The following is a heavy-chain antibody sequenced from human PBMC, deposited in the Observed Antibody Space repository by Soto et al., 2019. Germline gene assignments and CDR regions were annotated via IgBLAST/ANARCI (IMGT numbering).Heavy chain of an antibody. Sequence: PETLPLTCSVSGGSISSSNWWSWVRQPPGKGLEWIGEIYHSGSTNYNPSLKSRVTISVDTSKNQFSLKLSSVTAADTAVYYCARASGGGSCYRFCGQGTPVTVSS. V-gene: IGHV4-4*03. CDR2: IYHSGST. D-gene: IGHD2-15*01. CDR1: GGSISSSNW. J-gene: IGHJ1*01. CDR3: ARASGGGSCYRF.